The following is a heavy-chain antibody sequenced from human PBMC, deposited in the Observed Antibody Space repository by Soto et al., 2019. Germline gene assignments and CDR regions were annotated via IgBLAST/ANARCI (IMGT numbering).Heavy chain of an antibody. CDR3: ASIGYSYALPNQDY. V-gene: IGHV3-21*01. D-gene: IGHD5-18*01. J-gene: IGHJ4*02. CDR2: ISSSSSYI. CDR1: GFTFSSYS. Sequence: GGSLRLSCAASGFTFSSYSMNWVRQAPGKGLEWVSSISSSSSYIYYADSVKGRFTISRDNAKNSLYLQMNSLRAEDTAVYYCASIGYSYALPNQDYWGQGTLVTVSS.